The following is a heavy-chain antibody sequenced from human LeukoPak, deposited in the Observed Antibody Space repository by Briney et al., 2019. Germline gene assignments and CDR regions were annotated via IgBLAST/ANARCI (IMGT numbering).Heavy chain of an antibody. CDR3: ARANCSSTSCYAGLGY. Sequence: PGGSLRLSCAASGFTFSSYAMHWVRQAPGKGLEYVSAISSNGGSTYYANSVKGRFTISRDNSKNTLYLQMGSLRAEDMAVYYCARANCSSTSCYAGLGYWGQGTLVTVSS. V-gene: IGHV3-64*01. D-gene: IGHD2-2*01. CDR1: GFTFSSYA. CDR2: ISSNGGST. J-gene: IGHJ4*02.